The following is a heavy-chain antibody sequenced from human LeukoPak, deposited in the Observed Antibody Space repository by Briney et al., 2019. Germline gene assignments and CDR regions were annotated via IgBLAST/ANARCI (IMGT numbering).Heavy chain of an antibody. CDR1: GFTFSSYA. Sequence: GGSLRLSCAASGFTFSSYAISWVRQVPGKGLKWVSVIGGSGDNAYYADSVKCRFTISRDNSRNMLYLQMNRLRAEDTAVYYCAKWKYSNSGIDDYWGQGTLVTVSS. D-gene: IGHD6-6*01. J-gene: IGHJ4*02. CDR2: IGGSGDNA. CDR3: AKWKYSNSGIDDY. V-gene: IGHV3-23*01.